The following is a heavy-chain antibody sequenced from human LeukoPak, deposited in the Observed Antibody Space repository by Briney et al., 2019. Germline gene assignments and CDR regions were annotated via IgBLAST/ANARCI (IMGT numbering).Heavy chain of an antibody. V-gene: IGHV1-3*03. Sequence: GASVKVSCKASGYTFTSYAIHWVRQAPGQRLEWMGWINGGNGNAKYSQEFQGRVTITADESTSTAHMELSSLRSEDTAVYYCAREVAVAGTLAVFDPWGQGTLATVSS. J-gene: IGHJ5*02. CDR2: INGGNGNA. D-gene: IGHD6-19*01. CDR1: GYTFTSYA. CDR3: AREVAVAGTLAVFDP.